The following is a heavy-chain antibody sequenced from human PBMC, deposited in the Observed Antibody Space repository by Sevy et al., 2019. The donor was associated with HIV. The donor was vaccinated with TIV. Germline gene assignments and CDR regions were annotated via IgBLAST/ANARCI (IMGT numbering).Heavy chain of an antibody. CDR2: ISGSGGST. CDR1: GFTFSSYA. V-gene: IGHV3-23*01. J-gene: IGHJ4*02. D-gene: IGHD2-15*01. CDR3: AKMADITPSRMYYFDY. Sequence: GGSLRLSCAASGFTFSSYAMSWVRQAPGKGLEWVSAISGSGGSTYYADSVKGRFTISRDNSKNTLYLQMNSLRAEDTAVYYCAKMADITPSRMYYFDYWGQGTLVTVSS.